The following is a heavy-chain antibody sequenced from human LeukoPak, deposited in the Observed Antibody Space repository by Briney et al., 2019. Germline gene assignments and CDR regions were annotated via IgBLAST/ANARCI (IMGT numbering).Heavy chain of an antibody. D-gene: IGHD2-8*01. CDR3: ARAVLATKSEHWFDP. J-gene: IGHJ5*02. CDR1: GGSISSFY. Sequence: SETLSLTCTVSGGSISSFYWSWIRQPPGKGLEWIGYIYYTGSTNYNSSLKSRVTISVDTSKNQFSLNLSSVTAADTAMYYCARAVLATKSEHWFDPWGQGTLVTVSS. CDR2: IYYTGST. V-gene: IGHV4-59*01.